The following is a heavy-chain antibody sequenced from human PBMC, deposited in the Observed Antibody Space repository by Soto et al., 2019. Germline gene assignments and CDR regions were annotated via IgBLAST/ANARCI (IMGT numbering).Heavy chain of an antibody. D-gene: IGHD3-10*01. V-gene: IGHV1-3*04. J-gene: IGHJ4*02. CDR2: INTGNANT. Sequence: QVQLVQSGAEVKKPGASVKVSCKASGYTFTNYALHWVRQAPGQRLEWMGCINTGNANTKYSQKFQVRVTITRDTPASTACGGISSRRSEDTALYYCAIDRSTMVRGVLIMDYCGQGTLVTVSS. CDR3: AIDRSTMVRGVLIMDY. CDR1: GYTFTNYA.